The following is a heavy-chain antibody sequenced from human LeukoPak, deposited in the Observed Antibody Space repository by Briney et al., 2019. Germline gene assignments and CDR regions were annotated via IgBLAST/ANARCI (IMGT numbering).Heavy chain of an antibody. J-gene: IGHJ4*02. CDR3: ASLSSSYAFDY. CDR2: ISSSSSYI. V-gene: IGHV3-21*01. D-gene: IGHD1-26*01. Sequence: GGSLRLSCAASGFTFSSYSMNWVRQAPGKGLEWVSSISSSSSYIYYADSVKGRFTISRDNAKNSLYLQMNSLRAEDTAVHYCASLSSSYAFDYWGQGTLVTVSS. CDR1: GFTFSSYS.